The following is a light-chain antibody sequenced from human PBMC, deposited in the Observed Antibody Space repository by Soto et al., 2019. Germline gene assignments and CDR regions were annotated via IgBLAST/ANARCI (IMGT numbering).Light chain of an antibody. V-gene: IGKV1-33*01. J-gene: IGKJ3*01. CDR1: QDIVHY. Sequence: DIQMTQSPPSVSASVGDRGTITCQARQDIVHYLNWYQQRPGEAPNLLIYDASTLQSGVPSRFTGSGSGTIFTFTISRLKPEDVATYYCQKYDDIPVFGPGTKV. CDR2: DAS. CDR3: QKYDDIPV.